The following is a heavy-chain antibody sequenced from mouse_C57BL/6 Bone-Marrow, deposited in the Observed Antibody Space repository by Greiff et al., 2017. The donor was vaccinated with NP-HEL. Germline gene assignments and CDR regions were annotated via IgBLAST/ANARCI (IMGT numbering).Heavy chain of an antibody. J-gene: IGHJ3*01. CDR1: GFNIKDDY. D-gene: IGHD3-2*02. Sequence: VQLQQSGAELVRPGASVKLSCTASGFNIKDDYMHWVKQRPEQGLEWIGWIDPENGDTEYASKFQGKATITADTSSNTAYLQLSSLTSEDTAVYFCTTPPQDSSGSAWFAFWGQGTLVTVSA. V-gene: IGHV14-4*01. CDR3: TTPPQDSSGSAWFAF. CDR2: IDPENGDT.